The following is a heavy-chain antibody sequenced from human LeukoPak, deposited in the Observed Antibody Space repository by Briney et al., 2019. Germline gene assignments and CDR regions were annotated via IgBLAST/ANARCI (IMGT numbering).Heavy chain of an antibody. Sequence: GGSLRLSCAASGFIFSSYAMHWVRQAPGKGLEWVAVISYDGSNKYYADSVKGRFTISRDNSKNTLYLQMNSLRAEDTAVYYCANRGYWGQGTLVTVSS. J-gene: IGHJ4*02. CDR1: GFIFSSYA. CDR2: ISYDGSNK. V-gene: IGHV3-30*04. CDR3: ANRGY.